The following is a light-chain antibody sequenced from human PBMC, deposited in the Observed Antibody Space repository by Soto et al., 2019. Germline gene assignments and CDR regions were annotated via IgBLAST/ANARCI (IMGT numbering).Light chain of an antibody. V-gene: IGKV3-20*01. CDR2: DVS. CDR1: QSVSSAY. CDR3: QQYNNWPLT. Sequence: EIVLTQSPGTLSLSPGERATLSCRASQSVSSAYLAWYQQKPGQAPRLLIYDVSSRATGIPDRFSGSGSGTDFTLTVSRLEPEDFAVYYCQQYNNWPLTFGQGTRLEIK. J-gene: IGKJ5*01.